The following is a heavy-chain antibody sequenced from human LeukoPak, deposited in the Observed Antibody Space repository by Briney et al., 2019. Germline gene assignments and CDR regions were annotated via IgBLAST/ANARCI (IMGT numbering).Heavy chain of an antibody. V-gene: IGHV4-34*01. CDR1: GGSFSGYY. D-gene: IGHD5-18*01. Sequence: SETLSLTCAVYGGSFSGYYWSWIRQPPGKGLEWIGEINHSGSTNYNPSLKSRVTISVDTSKNQFSLKLSSVTAADTAVYYCARRGYTYGGDYWGQGTLVTVSS. CDR3: ARRGYTYGGDY. J-gene: IGHJ4*02. CDR2: INHSGST.